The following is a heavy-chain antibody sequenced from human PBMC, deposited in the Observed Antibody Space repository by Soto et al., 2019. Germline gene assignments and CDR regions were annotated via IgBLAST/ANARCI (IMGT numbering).Heavy chain of an antibody. J-gene: IGHJ5*02. CDR1: GFPFSSYS. V-gene: IGHV3-21*01. D-gene: IGHD3-22*01. CDR2: ISSSSSYI. Sequence: PGGSLRLSCAASGFPFSSYSMNWVRQAPGKGLEWVSSISSSSSYIYYADSVKGRFTISRDNAKNSLYLQMNSLRAEDTAVYYCARALYYYDSSGYYGSWGQGTLVTVSS. CDR3: ARALYYYDSSGYYGS.